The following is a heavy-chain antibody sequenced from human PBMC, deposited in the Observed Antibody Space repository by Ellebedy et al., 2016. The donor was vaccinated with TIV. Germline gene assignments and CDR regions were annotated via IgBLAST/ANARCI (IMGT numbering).Heavy chain of an antibody. D-gene: IGHD6-19*01. CDR2: IYTSGST. V-gene: IGHV4-34*01. Sequence: SETLSLXXAVYGGSFSGYYRSWIRQSPPKGLAWIGHIYTSGSTNYNPSLKSRVTISVDTSKNQFSLKLSSVTAADTAVYYCARGPGNPRIAVARRSPRGWFYPWGQGTLVTVSS. CDR1: GGSFSGYY. CDR3: ARGPGNPRIAVARRSPRGWFYP. J-gene: IGHJ5*02.